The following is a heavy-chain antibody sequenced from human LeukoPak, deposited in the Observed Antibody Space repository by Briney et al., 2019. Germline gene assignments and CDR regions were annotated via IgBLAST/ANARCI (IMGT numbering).Heavy chain of an antibody. CDR3: AKDWSMTTVTYVFDY. J-gene: IGHJ4*02. V-gene: IGHV3-9*03. D-gene: IGHD4-17*01. Sequence: GGSLRLSCAASGFTFDDYAMHWVRQVPGKGLEWVSGISWNSGSIGYADSVKGRFPISRDNAKNSLYLQMSSLRAEDMALYYCAKDWSMTTVTYVFDYWGQGTLVTVSS. CDR2: ISWNSGSI. CDR1: GFTFDDYA.